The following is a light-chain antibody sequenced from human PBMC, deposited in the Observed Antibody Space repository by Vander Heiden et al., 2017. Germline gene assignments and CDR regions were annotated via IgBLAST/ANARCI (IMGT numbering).Light chain of an antibody. J-gene: IGKJ1*01. V-gene: IGKV3-15*01. CDR2: VAS. CDR3: QQDNNGHPRGT. CDR1: QSVSSN. Sequence: SQSVSSNLAWYQQKPGQAPRLLIYVASTRATGIAARFSGSGCGTEFTLTISSRQSEDFAVYYCQQDNNGHPRGTFGQGTKVEIK.